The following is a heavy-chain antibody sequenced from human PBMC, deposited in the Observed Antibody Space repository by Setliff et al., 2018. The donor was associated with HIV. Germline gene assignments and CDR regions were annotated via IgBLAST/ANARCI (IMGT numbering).Heavy chain of an antibody. CDR3: ARRSDWFDP. CDR1: GGSISSNY. V-gene: IGHV4-4*09. CDR2: IYTSGNT. Sequence: SETLSLTCTVSGGSISSNYWSWMRQPPGKGLEWIGCIYTSGNTNYDPSLKSRVTISVDTSKNQFSLKLASVTAADTAVYFCARRSDWFDPWGQGTLVTVSS. J-gene: IGHJ5*02.